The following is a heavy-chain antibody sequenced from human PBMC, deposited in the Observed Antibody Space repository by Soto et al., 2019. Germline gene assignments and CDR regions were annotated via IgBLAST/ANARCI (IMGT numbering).Heavy chain of an antibody. Sequence: GSVEVSRKGSGYTLTSHSMDLVRQAPGQRLEWMGWINAGNGNTKYSQKFQGRVTITRDTSASTAYMELSSLRYEDTAVYYCAREGLPLDYWGQGTLVTVSS. D-gene: IGHD2-15*01. CDR1: GYTLTSHS. CDR2: INAGNGNT. CDR3: AREGLPLDY. V-gene: IGHV1-3*01. J-gene: IGHJ4*02.